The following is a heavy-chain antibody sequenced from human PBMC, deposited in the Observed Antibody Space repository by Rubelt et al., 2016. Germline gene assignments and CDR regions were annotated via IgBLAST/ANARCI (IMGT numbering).Heavy chain of an antibody. CDR1: GGSFSGFY. CDR2: LYHGGST. J-gene: IGHJ6*02. D-gene: IGHD3-22*01. CDR3: ARHLYDTYYYNAMYV. Sequence: QVQLQASGPGLVKPSETLSLTCTVYGGSFSGFYWSWIRQPPGQGLEWLGELYHGGSTNYNPALKSRVTISVHTSQNQFSLKVTFVTAADTAVYYCARHLYDTYYYNAMYVWGQGTTVTVSS. V-gene: IGHV4-34*10.